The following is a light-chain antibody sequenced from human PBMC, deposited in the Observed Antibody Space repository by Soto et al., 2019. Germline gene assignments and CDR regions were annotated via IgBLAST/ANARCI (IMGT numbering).Light chain of an antibody. V-gene: IGKV3-20*01. CDR3: HQYAYAPWT. Sequence: IVLTQSPATLSFSPGERATLSCRASQSVGRDYLGWYQQKPGQAPRLVIYNASNRASGIPDRFSGSGSGKDFTLTISRLEPEDFAVYYCHQYAYAPWTFGQRTKVEIX. J-gene: IGKJ1*01. CDR2: NAS. CDR1: QSVGRDY.